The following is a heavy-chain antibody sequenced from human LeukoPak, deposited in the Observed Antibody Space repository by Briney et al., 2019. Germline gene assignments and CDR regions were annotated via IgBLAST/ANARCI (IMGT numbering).Heavy chain of an antibody. J-gene: IGHJ4*02. Sequence: SETLSLTCTVSGYSISSGYYWGWIRQPPGKGLEWIGSIYHRGSTYYNPSLKSRVTISVDTSKNQFSLKLSSVTAAGTAVYYCASLDFGYDSSDSEVFDYWGQGTLVTVSS. CDR1: GYSISSGYY. CDR2: IYHRGST. CDR3: ASLDFGYDSSDSEVFDY. D-gene: IGHD3-22*01. V-gene: IGHV4-38-2*02.